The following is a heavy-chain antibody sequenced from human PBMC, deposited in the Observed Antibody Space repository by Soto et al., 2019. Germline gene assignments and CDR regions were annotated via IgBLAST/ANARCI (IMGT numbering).Heavy chain of an antibody. Sequence: QVQLVQSGAEVKKPGSSVKVSCKASGGTFSSYAISWVRQAPGQGLEWMGGIIPIFGTANYAQKFQGRVTITADKSTSTAYMELSSLRSEDTAVYYCARDQSRYYYDSSCYGDYWGQGTLVTVSS. CDR2: IIPIFGTA. CDR1: GGTFSSYA. D-gene: IGHD3-22*01. J-gene: IGHJ4*02. CDR3: ARDQSRYYYDSSCYGDY. V-gene: IGHV1-69*06.